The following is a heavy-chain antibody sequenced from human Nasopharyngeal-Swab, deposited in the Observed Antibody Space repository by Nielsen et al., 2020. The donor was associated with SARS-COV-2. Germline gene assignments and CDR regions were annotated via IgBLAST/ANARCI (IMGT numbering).Heavy chain of an antibody. J-gene: IGHJ4*02. CDR1: GCTFSSDS. V-gene: IGHV3-23*01. CDR2: ISGSGDST. D-gene: IGHD3-16*01. CDR3: AKGFTGYRSGSYADY. Sequence: GESLKISCAASGCTFSSDSMSWVRQAPGKGLEWVSSISGSGDSTYYADSVKGRFTISRDYSKNTLYLQMNSLRAEDAAVYYCAKGFTGYRSGSYADYWGQGTLVTVSS.